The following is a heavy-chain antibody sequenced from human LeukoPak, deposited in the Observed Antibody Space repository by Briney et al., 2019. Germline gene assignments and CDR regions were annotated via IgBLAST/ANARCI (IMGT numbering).Heavy chain of an antibody. J-gene: IGHJ6*03. CDR1: GFTFSSYG. Sequence: GGSLRLSCAASGFTFSSYGMNWVRPAPGKGLEWVSYISSSSSTIYYADSVKGRFTISRDNAKNSLYLQMNSLRAEDTAVYYCARDEPNYYYMDVWGKGTTVTVSS. V-gene: IGHV3-48*04. CDR3: ARDEPNYYYMDV. CDR2: ISSSSSTI.